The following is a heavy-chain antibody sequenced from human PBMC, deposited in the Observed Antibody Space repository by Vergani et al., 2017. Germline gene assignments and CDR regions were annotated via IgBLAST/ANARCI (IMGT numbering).Heavy chain of an antibody. CDR1: GFSFRTFS. CDR2: ISPDGRTT. Sequence: DVDLVESGGGFVQPGGSRRLSCAASGFSFRTFSMFWVRQPPGKGLAWVSKISPDGRTTEYADSVRGRFTISRDNANSMLYLQMNSLRDDDTAVYYCAKDRRAVAGTMNLDYWGQGTLVTVSS. D-gene: IGHD6-19*01. J-gene: IGHJ4*02. CDR3: AKDRRAVAGTMNLDY. V-gene: IGHV3-74*03.